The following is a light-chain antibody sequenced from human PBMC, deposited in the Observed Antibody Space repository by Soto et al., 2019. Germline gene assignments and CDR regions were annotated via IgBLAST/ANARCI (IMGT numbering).Light chain of an antibody. CDR3: QHYGSSQFT. V-gene: IGKV3-20*01. Sequence: EIGLKKSPGTLSLSTGERATLSCRASQSVISSYLAWYQQKPGQAPRLLIYGASSRATGIPDRFSGSGSGTDFTLTISRLEPEDFAVYYCQHYGSSQFTFGPGTKVDIK. J-gene: IGKJ3*01. CDR2: GAS. CDR1: QSVISSY.